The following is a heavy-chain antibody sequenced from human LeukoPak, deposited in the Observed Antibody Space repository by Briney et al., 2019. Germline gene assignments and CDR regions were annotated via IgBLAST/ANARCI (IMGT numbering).Heavy chain of an antibody. CDR3: ARDYKYAFDN. J-gene: IGHJ4*02. D-gene: IGHD5-24*01. Sequence: GGSLRLSCAASGFTFRDYSMKVLRQAPGKGVEGSSYIGIDSGNTNYADSVKGRFTSSGDKAKNSLYLQMSSLRVEDTAVYYCARDYKYAFDNWGQGTLATVSS. V-gene: IGHV3-48*01. CDR2: IGIDSGNT. CDR1: GFTFRDYS.